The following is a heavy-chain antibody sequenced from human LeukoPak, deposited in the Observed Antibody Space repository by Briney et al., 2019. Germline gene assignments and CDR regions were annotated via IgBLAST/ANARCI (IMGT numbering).Heavy chain of an antibody. D-gene: IGHD6-13*01. CDR2: INSNSGAT. CDR3: ARGFGSSWYGY. J-gene: IGHJ4*02. V-gene: IGHV1-2*02. CDR1: GYTFTANY. Sequence: ASVKVSCKTSGYTFTANYIHWVRQAPGQGLEWVGWINSNSGATRYAQKSQGRVTTTRDTSISTAYMDLSRLTPDDTAVYYCARGFGSSWYGYWGQGTLVTVSS.